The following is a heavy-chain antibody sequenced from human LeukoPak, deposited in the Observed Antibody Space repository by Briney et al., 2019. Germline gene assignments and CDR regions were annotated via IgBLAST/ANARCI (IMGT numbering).Heavy chain of an antibody. CDR2: ISGSGST. CDR1: GFTFSSYV. D-gene: IGHD3-10*01. Sequence: PGGSLRLSCAVSGFTFSSYVMSWVRQAPGKGLKWVSAISGSGSTYYADSVKGRFTISRDNSENTLYLQMNSLRAEDTAVYYCAKDGSPMVRGVSHFDYWGQGTLVTVSS. CDR3: AKDGSPMVRGVSHFDY. J-gene: IGHJ4*02. V-gene: IGHV3-23*01.